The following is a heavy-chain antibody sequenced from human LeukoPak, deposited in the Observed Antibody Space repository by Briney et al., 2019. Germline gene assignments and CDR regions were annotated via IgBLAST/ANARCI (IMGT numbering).Heavy chain of an antibody. V-gene: IGHV3-30*18. CDR1: GFTFSSYG. CDR3: AKSKFGGRGLIDY. J-gene: IGHJ4*02. D-gene: IGHD4-23*01. CDR2: ISYDGSNK. Sequence: PGRSLRLSCAASGFTFSSYGMHWVRQAPGKGLEWVAVISYDGSNKYYADFVKGRFTISRDNSKNTLYLQMNSLRAEDTAVYYCAKSKFGGRGLIDYWGQGTLVTVSS.